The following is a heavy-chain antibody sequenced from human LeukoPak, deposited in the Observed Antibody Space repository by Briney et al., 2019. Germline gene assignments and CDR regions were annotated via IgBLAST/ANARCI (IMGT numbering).Heavy chain of an antibody. CDR3: AKDHLAYCGGDCHFFDY. CDR1: GFTFSSYA. D-gene: IGHD2-21*02. Sequence: TGGSLRLSCAASGFTFSSYAMSWVRQAPGKGLEWVSAISGSGGSTYYADSVKGRFTISRDNSKNTLYLQMNSLRAEDTAVYYCAKDHLAYCGGDCHFFDYWGQGTLVTVSS. CDR2: ISGSGGST. J-gene: IGHJ4*02. V-gene: IGHV3-23*01.